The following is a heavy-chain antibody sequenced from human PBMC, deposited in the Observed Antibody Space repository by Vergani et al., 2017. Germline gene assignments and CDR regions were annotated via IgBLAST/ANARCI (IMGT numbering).Heavy chain of an antibody. CDR1: GGTFSSYA. Sequence: QVQLVQSGAEVKKPGSSVKVSYKASGGTFSSYAISWVRQAPGQGLEWMGRIIPIFGTANYAQKFQGRVTITADEDTSTAYMELGSLRSEDTAVYYCARDGGEWEPRNAFDIWGQGTMVTVSS. CDR3: ARDGGEWEPRNAFDI. J-gene: IGHJ3*02. CDR2: IIPIFGTA. D-gene: IGHD1-26*01. V-gene: IGHV1-69*18.